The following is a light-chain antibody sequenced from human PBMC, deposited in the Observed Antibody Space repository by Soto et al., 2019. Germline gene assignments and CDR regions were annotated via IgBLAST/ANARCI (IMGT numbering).Light chain of an antibody. CDR2: GAS. CDR1: QSVSSN. J-gene: IGKJ2*01. CDR3: QQYNNWPPST. Sequence: EIVMTQSPATLSVSPGERATLSCRASQSVSSNLAWYQQKPGHAPRLLIYGASTRATGIPARFSGSGSGTEFTLTISRLRSEDFAVYYCQQYNNWPPSTFVQGTKLQIK. V-gene: IGKV3-15*01.